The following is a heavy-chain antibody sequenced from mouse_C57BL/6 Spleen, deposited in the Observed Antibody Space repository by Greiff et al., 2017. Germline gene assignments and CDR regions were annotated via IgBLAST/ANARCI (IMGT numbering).Heavy chain of an antibody. V-gene: IGHV5-12*01. Sequence: EVKLVESGGGLVQPGGSLKLSCAASGFTFSDYYMYWVRQTPEKRLEWVAYISNGGGSTYYPDTVKGRFTISRDNAKNTLYLQMSRLKSEDTAMYYCARQYSNSYFDYWGQGTTLTVSS. CDR1: GFTFSDYY. CDR3: ARQYSNSYFDY. CDR2: ISNGGGST. J-gene: IGHJ2*01. D-gene: IGHD2-5*01.